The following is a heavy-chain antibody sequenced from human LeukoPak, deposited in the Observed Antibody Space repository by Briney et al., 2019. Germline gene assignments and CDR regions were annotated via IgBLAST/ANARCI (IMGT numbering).Heavy chain of an antibody. V-gene: IGHV3-30*02. D-gene: IGHD3-22*01. J-gene: IGHJ4*02. CDR1: GFTLSSYG. CDR2: IRYDARNK. CDR3: AKDYHDSSGYFRVPHVFDY. Sequence: GGSLRLSCAASGFTLSSYGMHWVRQAPGKGLEWVAFIRYDARNKYYADSVKGRFTISRDNSKSTLYLQMNSLRAEDTAVYYCAKDYHDSSGYFRVPHVFDYWAREPWSPSPQ.